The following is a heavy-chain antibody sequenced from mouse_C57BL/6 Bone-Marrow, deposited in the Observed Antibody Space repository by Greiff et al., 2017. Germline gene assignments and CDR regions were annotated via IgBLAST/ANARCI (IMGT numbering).Heavy chain of an antibody. D-gene: IGHD1-1*01. CDR2: IYPGGGDT. V-gene: IGHV1-82*01. CDR3: ARSYYGSRLDY. CDR1: GYAFSSSW. Sequence: QVQLQQSGPELVKPGASVKISCKASGYAFSSSWMNWVKQRPGKGLEWIGRIYPGGGDTNYNGKFKGKATLTADKSSSTAYMQLGRLTSEDSAVNFCARSYYGSRLDYWGQGTTLTVSS. J-gene: IGHJ2*01.